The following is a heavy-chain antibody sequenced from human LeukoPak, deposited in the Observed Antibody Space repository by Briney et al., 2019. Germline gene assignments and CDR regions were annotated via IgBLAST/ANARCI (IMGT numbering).Heavy chain of an antibody. J-gene: IGHJ4*02. CDR2: MFYTGST. CDR1: GGSISSGDYY. D-gene: IGHD7-27*01. V-gene: IGHV4-30-4*08. Sequence: SETLSLTCTVSGGSISSGDYYWSWIRQPPGEGLEWNGYMFYTGSTYYNPSLKSRVTISVDTSKNQFSLKLSSVTAADTAVYYCARINWVRYIDYWGQGTLLTVSS. CDR3: ARINWVRYIDY.